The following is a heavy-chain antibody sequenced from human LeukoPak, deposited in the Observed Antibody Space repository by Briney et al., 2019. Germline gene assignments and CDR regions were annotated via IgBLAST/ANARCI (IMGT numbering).Heavy chain of an antibody. D-gene: IGHD6-13*01. Sequence: PGGSLRLSCEASGLIFSSYSINWVRQAPGKGLEWVSSISSGGTKIYYADSVKGRFTISRDDVKKSVYLQMNSLRVEDTAVYYCARDFLAAGDYWGQGTQVTVSS. CDR3: ARDFLAAGDY. J-gene: IGHJ4*02. V-gene: IGHV3-21*01. CDR1: GLIFSSYS. CDR2: ISSGGTKI.